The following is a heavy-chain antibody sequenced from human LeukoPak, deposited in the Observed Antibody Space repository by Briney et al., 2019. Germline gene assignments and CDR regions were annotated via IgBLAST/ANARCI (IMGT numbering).Heavy chain of an antibody. CDR3: AREASSTWYAMFDF. D-gene: IGHD2-2*01. J-gene: IGHJ4*02. CDR2: IIPIFGAP. Sequence: GASVKVSCKASGGTFSTNAISWVRQAPGQGLEWMATIIPIFGAPNYAPKFQGRVLITADESTSTAYMVLSSLRAEDTAVYYCAREASSTWYAMFDFWGQGTLVTVSS. CDR1: GGTFSTNA. V-gene: IGHV1-69*13.